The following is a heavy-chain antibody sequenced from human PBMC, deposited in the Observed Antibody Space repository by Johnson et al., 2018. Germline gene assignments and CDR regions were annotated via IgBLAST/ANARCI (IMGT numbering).Heavy chain of an antibody. CDR2: IYSSGST. V-gene: IGHV4-59*01. D-gene: IGHD4-17*01. CDR3: ARWGTTGDAFDI. CDR1: GGSISSYY. J-gene: IGHJ3*02. Sequence: QVQLQESGPGLVKPSETXSLTCTVSGGSISSYYWSWIRQPPGKGLEWIGYIYSSGSTNPNPSLKGRVTISVDTSKNQFSLKLSSLPAADTAVYYCARWGTTGDAFDIWGQGTMVTVSS.